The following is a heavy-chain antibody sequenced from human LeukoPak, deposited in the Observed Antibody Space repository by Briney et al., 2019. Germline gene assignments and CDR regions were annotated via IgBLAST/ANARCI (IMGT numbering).Heavy chain of an antibody. CDR2: INPNIGGT. D-gene: IGHD5-18*01. J-gene: IGHJ6*02. V-gene: IGHV1-2*06. CDR3: ARTHGDTAMVTGFGPTETPTYYYYYGMDV. Sequence: ASVKVSCTASGYTFTGYYMHWVRQAPGQGLEWMGRINPNIGGTNYAQRFQGRVTMTRDTSISTAYMELIRLRSDDTAVYYCARTHGDTAMVTGFGPTETPTYYYYYGMDVWGQGTTVTVSS. CDR1: GYTFTGYY.